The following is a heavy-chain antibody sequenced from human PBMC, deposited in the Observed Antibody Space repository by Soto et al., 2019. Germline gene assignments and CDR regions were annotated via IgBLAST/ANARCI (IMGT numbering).Heavy chain of an antibody. J-gene: IGHJ3*02. Sequence: PSETLSLTCTVSGGSISSYYWSWIRQPAGKGLEWIGRIYTSGSTNYNPSLKRRVPMSIDTYKNQFSLKLRSVTAADTAVYYYASLLKWELLSPDAFDIWGQGTMVTVSS. CDR3: ASLLKWELLSPDAFDI. V-gene: IGHV4-4*07. CDR1: GGSISSYY. D-gene: IGHD1-26*01. CDR2: IYTSGST.